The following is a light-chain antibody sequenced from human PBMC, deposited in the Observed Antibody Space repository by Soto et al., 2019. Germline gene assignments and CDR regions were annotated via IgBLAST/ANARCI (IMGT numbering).Light chain of an antibody. V-gene: IGLV2-14*03. CDR2: DVS. Sequence: QSALTQPASVSGSPGQSITISCTGTSSDVGRYTLVSWYQQHPGKAPKLMIYDVSNRPSGVSNRFSGSKSGNTASLTISGLQAEDEADYYCSSYTTSTTLIFGGGTKLTVL. CDR3: SSYTTSTTLI. J-gene: IGLJ2*01. CDR1: SSDVGRYTL.